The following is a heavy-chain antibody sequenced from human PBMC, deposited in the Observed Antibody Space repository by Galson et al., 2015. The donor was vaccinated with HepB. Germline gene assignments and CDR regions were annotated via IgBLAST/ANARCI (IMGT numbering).Heavy chain of an antibody. D-gene: IGHD3-3*01. CDR1: GYIFSSYY. CDR3: ARIQVSRDFWSGYFAFDI. Sequence: SVKVSCKASGYIFSSYYIHWVRQAPGQGPEWMGIINPTGGSTRYAQNFQGRVTMTRDTSTSTVYMELSSLRSEDTAVYYCARIQVSRDFWSGYFAFDIWGQGTMVTVSS. CDR2: INPTGGST. J-gene: IGHJ3*02. V-gene: IGHV1-46*01.